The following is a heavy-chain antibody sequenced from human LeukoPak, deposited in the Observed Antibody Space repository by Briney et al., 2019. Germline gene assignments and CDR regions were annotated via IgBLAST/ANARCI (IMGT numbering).Heavy chain of an antibody. D-gene: IGHD6-25*01. CDR3: AKDLSADY. J-gene: IGHJ4*02. Sequence: GGSLRLSCAASGFTFSGSAMHWVRQASGKGLEWVGRIRSKANSYATAYAASVKGRFTISRDNSKNTLYLQMNSLRAEDTAVYYCAKDLSADYWGQGTLVTVSS. V-gene: IGHV3-73*01. CDR1: GFTFSGSA. CDR2: IRSKANSYAT.